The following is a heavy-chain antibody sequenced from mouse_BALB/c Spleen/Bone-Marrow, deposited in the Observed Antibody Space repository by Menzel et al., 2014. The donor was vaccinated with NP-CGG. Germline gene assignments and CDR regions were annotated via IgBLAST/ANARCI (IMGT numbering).Heavy chain of an antibody. CDR2: INPGSGSS. J-gene: IGHJ3*01. D-gene: IGHD2-2*01. V-gene: IGHV1-54*01. Sequence: QVQLKDSGAELVRPGTSVKVSCKASGYAFTNYLIEWVKQRPGQGLESIGVINPGSGSSNYNENFKGKATLTADRSSSTAYMLLNSLTSDDSAVYFCARSRGYDVGPFAFWGQGTLVTVSA. CDR3: ARSRGYDVGPFAF. CDR1: GYAFTNYL.